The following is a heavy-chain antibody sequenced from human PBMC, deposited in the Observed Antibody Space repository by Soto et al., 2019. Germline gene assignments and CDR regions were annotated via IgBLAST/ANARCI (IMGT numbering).Heavy chain of an antibody. CDR2: INPSGGST. CDR3: AREHYTVVTLVYYYYYGMDV. D-gene: IGHD2-21*02. CDR1: GYTFTSYY. V-gene: IGHV1-46*01. J-gene: IGHJ6*02. Sequence: WASVKVSCKASGYTFTSYYMHWVRQAPGQGLEWMGIINPSGGSTSYAQKFQGRVTMTRDTSTSTVYMELSSLRSEDTAVYYCAREHYTVVTLVYYYYYGMDVWGQGTTVTVSS.